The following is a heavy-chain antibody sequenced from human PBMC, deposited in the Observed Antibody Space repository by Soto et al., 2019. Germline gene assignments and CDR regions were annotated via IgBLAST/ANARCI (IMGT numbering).Heavy chain of an antibody. J-gene: IGHJ5*01. CDR3: ARGRYCLTGRCFPNWFDS. D-gene: IGHD7-27*01. Sequence: SETLSLTCSVSGDSISNLDYFWAWIRQPPGQALEYIGYTYKSATTYYNPSFESRVAISVDTSKSQFSLNVTSVTAADTAVYFCARGRYCLTGRCFPNWFDSWGQGALVTVSS. V-gene: IGHV4-30-4*01. CDR2: TYKSATT. CDR1: GDSISNLDYF.